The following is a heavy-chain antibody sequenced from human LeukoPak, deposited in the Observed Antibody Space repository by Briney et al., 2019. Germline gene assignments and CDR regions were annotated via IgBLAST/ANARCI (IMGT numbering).Heavy chain of an antibody. Sequence: SETLSLTCTVSGGSVSGSYWNWLRQPPGEGLEWIGYVSNSGSGSTKYNPSLESRVTMSVETSKNQSFLMLSSVTAADTAVYYCAKWNGGRYHFASWGQGTLVTVSS. CDR1: GGSVSGSY. J-gene: IGHJ4*02. CDR2: VSNSGSGST. CDR3: AKWNGGRYHFAS. D-gene: IGHD1-26*01. V-gene: IGHV4-59*02.